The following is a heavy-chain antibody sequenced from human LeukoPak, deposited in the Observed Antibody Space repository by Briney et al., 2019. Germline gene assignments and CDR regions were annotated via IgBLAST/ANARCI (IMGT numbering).Heavy chain of an antibody. CDR2: IIPIFGTA. V-gene: IGHV1-69*13. J-gene: IGHJ6*02. D-gene: IGHD2-15*01. CDR1: GGTFSSYA. CDR3: AGAPDIVVVVAATPGYYYYYGMDV. Sequence: ASVKVSCKASGGTFSSYAISWVRQAPGQGLEWMGGIIPIFGTANYAQKFQGRVTITADESTGTAYMELSSLRSEDTAVYYCAGAPDIVVVVAATPGYYYYYGMDVWGQGTTVTVSS.